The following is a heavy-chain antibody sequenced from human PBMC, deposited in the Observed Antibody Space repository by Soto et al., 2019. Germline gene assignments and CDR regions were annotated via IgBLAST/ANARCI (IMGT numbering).Heavy chain of an antibody. J-gene: IGHJ4*02. Sequence: SETLSLTCAVSGGSISPHYWSWIRQSPGKGLEWIGYVYYTGSTDYNPSLKSRVSISVDTYKNQFALKLSSVTAADTAVYYCARAMDSFNSCYYWGAYFAYWGQGALVTVSS. CDR3: ARAMDSFNSCYYWGAYFAY. CDR1: GGSISPHY. CDR2: VYYTGST. D-gene: IGHD3-22*01. V-gene: IGHV4-59*11.